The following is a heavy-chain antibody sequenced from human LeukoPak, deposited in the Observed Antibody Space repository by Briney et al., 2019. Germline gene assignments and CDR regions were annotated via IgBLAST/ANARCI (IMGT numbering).Heavy chain of an antibody. CDR3: AASIGGLWFGERGWFDP. CDR2: IYYRGST. Sequence: PSETLSLTCTVSGGSISSYYWSWIRQPPGNGLEGSGYIYYRGSTNYNPSLKRLVTTSVDTAKNQFSLQLSSVTGADTAVYYCAASIGGLWFGERGWFDPWGQGTLVTVSS. D-gene: IGHD3-10*01. J-gene: IGHJ5*02. V-gene: IGHV4-59*01. CDR1: GGSISSYY.